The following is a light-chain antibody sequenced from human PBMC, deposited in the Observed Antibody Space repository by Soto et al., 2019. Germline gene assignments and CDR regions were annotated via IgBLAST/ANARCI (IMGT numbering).Light chain of an antibody. V-gene: IGLV1-40*01. CDR2: GNS. CDR1: SSNIGAGYD. CDR3: QSYDSSLRV. Sequence: QSVLTQPPSVSGAPGQRVTISCTGSSSNIGAGYDVHWYQQIPGTDPKLLIYGNSNRPSGVPDRFSGSKSGTSASLAITGLQAEDEADYYCQSYDSSLRVFGTGTKGTAL. J-gene: IGLJ1*01.